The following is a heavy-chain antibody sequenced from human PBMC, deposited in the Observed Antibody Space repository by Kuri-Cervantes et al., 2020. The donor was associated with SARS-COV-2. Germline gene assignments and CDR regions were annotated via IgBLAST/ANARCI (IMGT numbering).Heavy chain of an antibody. CDR1: GYTFTSYA. V-gene: IGHV1-69*06. Sequence: SVKVSCKASGYTFTSYAISWVRQAPGQGLEWMGGIIPIFGTANYAQKFQGRVMITANKSTSTAYMELSSLRSEDTAVYYCARLALGYCTNGVCRGGTSPDMDVWGQGTTVTVSS. J-gene: IGHJ6*02. D-gene: IGHD2-8*01. CDR3: ARLALGYCTNGVCRGGTSPDMDV. CDR2: IIPIFGTA.